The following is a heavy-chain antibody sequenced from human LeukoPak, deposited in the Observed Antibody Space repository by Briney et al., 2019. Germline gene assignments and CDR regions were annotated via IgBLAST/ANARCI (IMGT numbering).Heavy chain of an antibody. CDR2: IIPTFGTA. V-gene: IGHV1-69*05. CDR1: GGTFSSYA. Sequence: SVKVSCKASGGTFSSYAISWVRQAPGQGLEWMGRIIPTFGTANYAQKFQGRVTITTDESTSTAYMELSSLRSEDTAVYYCARDRRGYSYGWYFDYWGQGTLVTVSS. D-gene: IGHD5-18*01. J-gene: IGHJ4*02. CDR3: ARDRRGYSYGWYFDY.